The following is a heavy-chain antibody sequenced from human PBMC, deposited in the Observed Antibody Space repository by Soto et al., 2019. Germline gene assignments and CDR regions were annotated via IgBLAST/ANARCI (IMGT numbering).Heavy chain of an antibody. CDR2: INHSVST. CDR1: GRSFSGYY. CDR3: ARAYGGDVFDY. Sequence: QVQLQQWGAGLLKPSETLSLTCAVYGRSFSGYYWSWIRQPPGKGLEWIGEINHSVSTNYNPSLKSRVTISVDTSKNHFSLKLSSLTAADTAVYYCARAYGGDVFDYWGQGTLVTVSS. D-gene: IGHD2-21*01. J-gene: IGHJ4*02. V-gene: IGHV4-34*01.